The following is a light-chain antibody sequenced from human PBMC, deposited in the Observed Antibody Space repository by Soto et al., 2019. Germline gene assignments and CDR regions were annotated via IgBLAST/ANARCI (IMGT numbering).Light chain of an antibody. CDR2: DAS. Sequence: DIQMTQSPSTLSASVGDRVTITCRASQSISSWLAWYQQKPGKAPKLLIYDASSLESGVPSRFSGSGSGTEFTLTISSLQADDCAAYYCQQYNSYSLTFGQGAKVEIK. CDR1: QSISSW. J-gene: IGKJ1*01. CDR3: QQYNSYSLT. V-gene: IGKV1-5*01.